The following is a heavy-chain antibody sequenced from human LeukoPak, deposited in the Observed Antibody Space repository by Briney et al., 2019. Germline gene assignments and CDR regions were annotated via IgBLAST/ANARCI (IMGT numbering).Heavy chain of an antibody. CDR2: ISYDGSNK. J-gene: IGHJ5*02. D-gene: IGHD1-26*01. CDR3: VRDPCSYPQVGARKNWFDP. Sequence: GGPLRLSCAASGFTFSSYAMHWVRQAPGKGLEWVAVISYDGSNKYYADSVKGRFTISRDNSKNTLYLQMNSLRAEDTAVYYCVRDPCSYPQVGARKNWFDPWGQGTLVTVSS. V-gene: IGHV3-30-3*01. CDR1: GFTFSSYA.